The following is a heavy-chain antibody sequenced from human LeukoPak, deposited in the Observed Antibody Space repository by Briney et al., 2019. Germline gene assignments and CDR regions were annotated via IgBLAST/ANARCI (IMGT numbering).Heavy chain of an antibody. D-gene: IGHD3-3*01. V-gene: IGHV3-49*04. Sequence: GGSLRPSCTASGFTFGDYSLSWVRQAPEKGLEWVGFIRRKGYGGTTEYAPSVKGTFILSRDDSKTTAYLQMNSLKTEDTAVYYCTRDHDFWSGPFDVWGKGTTVTVSS. CDR3: TRDHDFWSGPFDV. J-gene: IGHJ6*04. CDR2: IRRKGYGGTT. CDR1: GFTFGDYS.